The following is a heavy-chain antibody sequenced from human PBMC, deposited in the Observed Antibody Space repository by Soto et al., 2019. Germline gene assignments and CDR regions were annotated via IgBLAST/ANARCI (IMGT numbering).Heavy chain of an antibody. CDR2: ISNSGASR. Sequence: GGSLRLSCAASGFTFSNYGMSWVRQAPGKGLEWVSVISNSGASRNYADSVQGRFIISRDNSKNMLYLQMNTLKADDTALYYCAKVKGSVWPHYFDFWGQGTLVTGSS. CDR3: AKVKGSVWPHYFDF. J-gene: IGHJ4*02. D-gene: IGHD6-25*01. V-gene: IGHV3-23*01. CDR1: GFTFSNYG.